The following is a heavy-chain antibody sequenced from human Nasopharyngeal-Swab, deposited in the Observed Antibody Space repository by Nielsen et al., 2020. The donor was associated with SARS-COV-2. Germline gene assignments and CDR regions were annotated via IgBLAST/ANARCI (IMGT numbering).Heavy chain of an antibody. V-gene: IGHV3-30*03. CDR1: GFTFNNYA. CDR2: IAHDASNE. CDR3: ARDAPAHYGAFY. J-gene: IGHJ4*02. Sequence: GESLKISCSASGFTFNNYAMSWVRQAPGKGLEWVAFIAHDASNEYYGDSVKGRFSISRDSSKNTLYLQMDSLRGEDTAVYYCARDAPAHYGAFYWGQGTLVTVSS. D-gene: IGHD4-17*01.